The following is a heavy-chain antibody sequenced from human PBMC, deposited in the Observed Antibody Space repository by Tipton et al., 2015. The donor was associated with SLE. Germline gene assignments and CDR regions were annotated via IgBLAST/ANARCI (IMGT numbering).Heavy chain of an antibody. CDR2: IYHSGST. CDR1: GYSISSGYY. Sequence: TLSLTCAVSGYSISSGYYWGWIRQPPGKGLEWIGSIYHSGSTYYNPSLKSRVTISVDTSKNQFSLKLSSVTAADTAVYYCARHEVVDAFDIWGQGTMVTVSS. V-gene: IGHV4-38-2*01. CDR3: ARHEVVDAFDI. D-gene: IGHD2-15*01. J-gene: IGHJ3*02.